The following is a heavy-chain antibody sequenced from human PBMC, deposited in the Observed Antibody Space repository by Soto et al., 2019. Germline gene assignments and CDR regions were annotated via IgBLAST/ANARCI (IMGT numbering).Heavy chain of an antibody. CDR1: GFTFSDSW. J-gene: IGHJ6*02. V-gene: IGHV3-7*01. D-gene: IGHD3-16*01. CDR2: INQDGSGK. CDR3: ASLGRHG. Sequence: GGSLRLSCAASGFTFSDSWMDWARQVPGKGPEWVANINQDGSGKNYVDSVKGRFTISRDNAKNSLYLQMNSLRAEDTAVYYCASLGRHGWGQGTTVTVSS.